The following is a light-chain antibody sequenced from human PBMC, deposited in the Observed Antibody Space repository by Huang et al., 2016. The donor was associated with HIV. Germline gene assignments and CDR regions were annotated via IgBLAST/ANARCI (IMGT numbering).Light chain of an antibody. Sequence: ELVMAQSPATLSVSPGERVTLSCTASQTINSNLAWYQQKPGQAPGLLIYGASSRATGVPVRFSGRGSGTECTLTISSLQYEDFAVYYCQQYNNWPPYTFGQGTKLETK. CDR2: GAS. CDR1: QTINSN. CDR3: QQYNNWPPYT. J-gene: IGKJ2*01. V-gene: IGKV3-15*01.